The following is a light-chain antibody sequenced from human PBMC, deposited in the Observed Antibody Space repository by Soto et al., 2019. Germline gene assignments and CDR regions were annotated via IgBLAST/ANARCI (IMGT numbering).Light chain of an antibody. CDR3: QQRSDWPPLT. Sequence: EIVLTQSPATLSLSPGERATLSCRASQSVSNYLAWYQPKPGQAPRLLIYDASNRATGIPARFSGSGSGTDFTLTISSLEPEDVAVYYCQQRSDWPPLTFGGGTKVEIK. J-gene: IGKJ4*01. CDR1: QSVSNY. V-gene: IGKV3-11*01. CDR2: DAS.